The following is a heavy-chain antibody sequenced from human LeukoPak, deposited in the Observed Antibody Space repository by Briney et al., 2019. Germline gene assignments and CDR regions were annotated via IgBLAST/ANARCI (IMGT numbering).Heavy chain of an antibody. D-gene: IGHD2-8*01. Sequence: RTRGSLRLSCAVSGFTFSSYAMNWVRQAPGKGLEWVSGISGSGAGTYYADSVKGRFTISRDNSKNTLYLQMNSLRAEDTAVYYCAKMVREFYTISYYFDYWGQGTLVTVYS. CDR2: ISGSGAGT. CDR1: GFTFSSYA. J-gene: IGHJ4*02. V-gene: IGHV3-23*01. CDR3: AKMVREFYTISYYFDY.